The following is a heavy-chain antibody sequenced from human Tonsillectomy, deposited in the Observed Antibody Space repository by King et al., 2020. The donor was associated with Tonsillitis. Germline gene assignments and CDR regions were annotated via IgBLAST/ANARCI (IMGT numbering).Heavy chain of an antibody. V-gene: IGHV3-48*03. CDR1: GFTFRSYE. CDR2: ISSSGSTI. CDR3: PRDKDYYYYMDV. Sequence: QLVESGGGLVQPGGSLRLSCAASGFTFRSYEMNWVRQAPGKGLEWVSYISSSGSTIYYADSVKGRFTISRDNAKNSLYLQMNSRRAEDTAVYYCPRDKDYYYYMDVWGKGTTVTVSS. J-gene: IGHJ6*03.